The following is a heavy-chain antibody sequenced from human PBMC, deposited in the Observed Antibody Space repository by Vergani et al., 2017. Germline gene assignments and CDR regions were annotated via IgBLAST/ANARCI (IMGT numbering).Heavy chain of an antibody. D-gene: IGHD4-17*01. CDR1: GYTFTSYY. V-gene: IGHV1-69*01. J-gene: IGHJ4*02. CDR2: IIPIFGTA. Sequence: QVQLVQSGAEVKKPGASVKVSCKASGYTFTSYYMHWVRQAPGQGLEWMGGIIPIFGTANYAQKFQGRVTITADESTSTAYMELSSLRSEDTAVYYCARLPSTTVTNPYFDYWGQGTLVTVSS. CDR3: ARLPSTTVTNPYFDY.